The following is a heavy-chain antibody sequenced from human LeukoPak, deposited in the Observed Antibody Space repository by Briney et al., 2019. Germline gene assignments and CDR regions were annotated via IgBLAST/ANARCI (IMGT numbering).Heavy chain of an antibody. J-gene: IGHJ1*01. V-gene: IGHV3-9*03. Sequence: GGSLRLSCAASGFTFDDYAMHWVRQAPGKGLEWVSGISWNSGSIGYADSVKGRFTISRDNAKNSLYLQMNSLRAEDMALYYCALGAEYGSGSSIYFQHWGQGTLVTVSS. D-gene: IGHD3-10*01. CDR1: GFTFDDYA. CDR2: ISWNSGSI. CDR3: ALGAEYGSGSSIYFQH.